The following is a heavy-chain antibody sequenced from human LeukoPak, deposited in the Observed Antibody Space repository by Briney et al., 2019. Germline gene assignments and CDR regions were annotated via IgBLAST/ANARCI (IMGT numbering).Heavy chain of an antibody. CDR2: INHSGST. D-gene: IGHD1-26*01. CDR1: GGSFSGYY. Sequence: SETLSLTCAVYGGSFSGYYWSWIRQPPGKGLEWIGEINHSGSTNYNPSLKSRVTISVDTSKNQFSLKLSSVTAADTAVYYCARGQVGATLREFPLAFDYWGQGTLVTVSS. CDR3: ARGQVGATLREFPLAFDY. J-gene: IGHJ4*02. V-gene: IGHV4-34*01.